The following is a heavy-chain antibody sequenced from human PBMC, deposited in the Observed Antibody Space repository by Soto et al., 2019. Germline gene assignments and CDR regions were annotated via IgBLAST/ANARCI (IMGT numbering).Heavy chain of an antibody. CDR3: ARWVGGSMYDNSGKYDS. Sequence: QVQLVESGGGVVQPGRSLRLTCAASGFTFISNGMHWVRPDPGKGLEWVALVAYDGSKTYYGDSVRGRFTISRDNSENTLYLQMNSLRAEDTAVYYCARWVGGSMYDNSGKYDSWGQGTLVTASS. CDR2: VAYDGSKT. CDR1: GFTFISNG. V-gene: IGHV3-30*03. D-gene: IGHD3-22*01. J-gene: IGHJ5*01.